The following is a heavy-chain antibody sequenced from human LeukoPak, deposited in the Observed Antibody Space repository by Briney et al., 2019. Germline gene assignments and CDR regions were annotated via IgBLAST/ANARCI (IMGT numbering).Heavy chain of an antibody. J-gene: IGHJ3*02. CDR2: ISWNSGSI. Sequence: PGGSLRLSCAASGFTFDDYAMHWVRQAPGKGLEWVSGISWNSGSIGYADSVKGRFTISRDNAKNSLYLQMNSLRAEDTALYYCARETKYYDFWSGYYKADAFDIWGQGTMVTVSS. D-gene: IGHD3-3*01. CDR1: GFTFDDYA. V-gene: IGHV3-9*01. CDR3: ARETKYYDFWSGYYKADAFDI.